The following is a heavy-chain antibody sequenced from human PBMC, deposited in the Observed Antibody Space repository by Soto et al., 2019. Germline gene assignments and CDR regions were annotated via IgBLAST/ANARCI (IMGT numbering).Heavy chain of an antibody. CDR1: GGSINSDDYY. CDR3: ARIGTVFGIVTNNWFDP. Sequence: PSETLSLTCTVSGGSINSDDYYWGWIRHPPGKGLEWIAYMHVSGGTYYNPSLRSRVTTSFDTSENHFSLSLTSVTAADTAIYYCARIGTVFGIVTNNWFDPWGQGTLATVSS. V-gene: IGHV4-30-4*01. J-gene: IGHJ5*02. D-gene: IGHD3-3*01. CDR2: MHVSGGT.